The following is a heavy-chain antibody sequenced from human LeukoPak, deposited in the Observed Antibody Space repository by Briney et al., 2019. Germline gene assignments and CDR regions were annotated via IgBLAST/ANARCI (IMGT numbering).Heavy chain of an antibody. D-gene: IGHD3-22*01. CDR2: ISGYNGNT. CDR3: ARVEATDYYDSSGYYADY. V-gene: IGHV1-18*01. Sequence: ASVKVSCKAFGYTFTSYGISWVRQAPGQGLEWMGWISGYNGNTNYAQKLQGRVTMTTDTSTSTAYMELRSLRSDDTAVYYCARVEATDYYDSSGYYADYWGQGTLVTVSS. J-gene: IGHJ4*02. CDR1: GYTFTSYG.